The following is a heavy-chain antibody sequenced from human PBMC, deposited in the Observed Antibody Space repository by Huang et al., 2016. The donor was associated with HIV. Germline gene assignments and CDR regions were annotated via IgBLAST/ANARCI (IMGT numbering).Heavy chain of an antibody. V-gene: IGHV3-74*01. J-gene: IGHJ4*02. CDR2: IKSDGSST. CDR3: ARDPRIQSWLNFFDY. D-gene: IGHD3-22*01. Sequence: EVQLVESGGGLVQPGGSLRLSCAASGFSISSYWRHWVGQAPGKGLVWFSRIKSDGSSTSYADSVKGRFTISRDNAKNTLYLQMNSLRAEVTAVYYCARDPRIQSWLNFFDYWGQGTLVSVSS. CDR1: GFSISSYW.